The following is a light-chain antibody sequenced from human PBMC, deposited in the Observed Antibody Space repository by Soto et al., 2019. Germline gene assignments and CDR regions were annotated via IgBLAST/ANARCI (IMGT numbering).Light chain of an antibody. CDR2: GVS. J-gene: IGLJ2*01. Sequence: QSVLTQPASVSGSPGQSITISCTGTSSDVGGYNHVSWYQHPPGRAPTLILFGVSDRPSGVSHRFSGSKSGNTASLTISGLQAEDEADYYCCSYTSLSSVVFGGGTKLTLL. CDR3: CSYTSLSSVV. V-gene: IGLV2-14*01. CDR1: SSDVGGYNH.